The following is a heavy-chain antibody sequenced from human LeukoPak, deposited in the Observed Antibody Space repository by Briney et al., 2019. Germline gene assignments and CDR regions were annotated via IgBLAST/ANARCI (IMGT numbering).Heavy chain of an antibody. Sequence: ASVKVSCKASGYTFTSYDINWVRQATGQGLEWMGWMNPNSGNTGYAQKFQGRVTMTRNTSISTAYMELSSLRSEDTAVYYCARGEYAFNWFDPWGQGTLVTVSS. J-gene: IGHJ5*02. V-gene: IGHV1-8*01. CDR1: GYTFTSYD. D-gene: IGHD2-2*01. CDR2: MNPNSGNT. CDR3: ARGEYAFNWFDP.